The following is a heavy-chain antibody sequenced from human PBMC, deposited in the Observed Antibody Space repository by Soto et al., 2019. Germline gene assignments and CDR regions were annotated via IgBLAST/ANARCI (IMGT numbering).Heavy chain of an antibody. CDR1: GCTFSSYD. V-gene: IGHV3-23*01. J-gene: IGHJ3*02. D-gene: IGHD3-3*01. Sequence: GGSLRLSCAASGCTFSSYDMSWVRQAPGKGLEWVSAISGSGGSAFYADSVKGRFTISRDNSKNTLYVQMNSLRSEDTAIYYCAKEDDLWTNGHFNIWGQGTLVTVSS. CDR2: ISGSGGSA. CDR3: AKEDDLWTNGHFNI.